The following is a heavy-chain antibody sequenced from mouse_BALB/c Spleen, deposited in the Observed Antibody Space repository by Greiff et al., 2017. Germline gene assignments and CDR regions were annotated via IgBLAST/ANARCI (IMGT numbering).Heavy chain of an antibody. J-gene: IGHJ1*01. V-gene: IGHV1-87*01. CDR2: IYPGDGDT. D-gene: IGHD2-14*01. CDR1: GYTFTSYW. CDR3: ARSPYRYDVWYFDV. Sequence: VQLQQSGAELARPGASVKLSCKASGYTFTSYWMQWVKQRPGQGLEWIGAIYPGDGDTRYTQKFKGKATLTADKSSSTAYMQLSSLASEDSAVYYCARSPYRYDVWYFDVWGAGTTVTVSS.